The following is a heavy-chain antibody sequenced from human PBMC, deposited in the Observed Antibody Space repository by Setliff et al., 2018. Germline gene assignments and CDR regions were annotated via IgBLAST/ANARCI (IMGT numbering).Heavy chain of an antibody. D-gene: IGHD4-4*01. CDR3: ARGRPTANPYYYYYMDV. CDR1: GYTFTSYG. J-gene: IGHJ6*03. V-gene: IGHV1-18*03. CDR2: ISTYTANT. Sequence: ASVKVSCKASGYTFTSYGVSWVRQAPGQGLEWMGWISTYTANTKYAQRFQGRVTMTTDASTSTAYMELRSLRSDDMAVYYCARGRPTANPYYYYYMDVWGKGTTVTVSS.